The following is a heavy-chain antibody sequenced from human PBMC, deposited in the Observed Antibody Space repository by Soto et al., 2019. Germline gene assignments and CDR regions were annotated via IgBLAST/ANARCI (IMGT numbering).Heavy chain of an antibody. Sequence: PGGSLRLSCAASGFTFSSYSMNWVRQAPGKELEWVSSISSSSSYIYYADSVKGLFTISRDNAKNSLYLQMNSLRAEDTAVYYCASTTILGYCSSTSCYFPYYYGMDVWGQGTTVTVSS. CDR1: GFTFSSYS. J-gene: IGHJ6*02. D-gene: IGHD2-2*01. CDR2: ISSSSSYI. CDR3: ASTTILGYCSSTSCYFPYYYGMDV. V-gene: IGHV3-21*01.